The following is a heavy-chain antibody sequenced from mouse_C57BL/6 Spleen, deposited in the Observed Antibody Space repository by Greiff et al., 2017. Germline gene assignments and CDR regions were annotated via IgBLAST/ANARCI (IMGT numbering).Heavy chain of an antibody. J-gene: IGHJ4*01. CDR3: ARESPDYAMDY. Sequence: EVQRVESGGGLVKPGGSLKLSCAASGFTFSDYGMHWVRQAPEKGLEWVAYISSGSSTIYYADTVKGRFTISRDNAKNTLFLQMTSLRSEDTAMYYCARESPDYAMDYWGQGTSVTVSS. CDR2: ISSGSSTI. CDR1: GFTFSDYG. V-gene: IGHV5-17*01.